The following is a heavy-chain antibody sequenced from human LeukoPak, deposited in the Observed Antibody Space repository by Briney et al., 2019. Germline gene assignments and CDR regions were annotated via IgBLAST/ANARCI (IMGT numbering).Heavy chain of an antibody. D-gene: IGHD1-7*01. Sequence: SGTLSLTCAVYGGSFSGYYWSWIRQPPGKGLEWIGEINHSGSTNYNPSLKSRVTISVDTSKNQFSLKLSSVTAADTAVYYCAITVPGELSNWFDPWGQGTLVTVSS. J-gene: IGHJ5*02. CDR2: INHSGST. CDR3: AITVPGELSNWFDP. V-gene: IGHV4-34*01. CDR1: GGSFSGYY.